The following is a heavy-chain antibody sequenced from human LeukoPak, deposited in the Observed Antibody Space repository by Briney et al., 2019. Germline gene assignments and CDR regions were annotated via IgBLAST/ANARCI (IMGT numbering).Heavy chain of an antibody. J-gene: IGHJ4*02. CDR1: GFTFSSYS. V-gene: IGHV3-21*01. CDR3: ASRSCSTGKCPFAY. Sequence: GGSLRLSCAASGFTFSSYSMNWVRQAPGNGLEWVSSTSSSSSYIYYADSVKGRFTISRDNAKNSLYLQMNSLRAEDTAVYYCASRSCSTGKCPFAYWGQGTLVTVSS. CDR2: TSSSSSYI. D-gene: IGHD1-1*01.